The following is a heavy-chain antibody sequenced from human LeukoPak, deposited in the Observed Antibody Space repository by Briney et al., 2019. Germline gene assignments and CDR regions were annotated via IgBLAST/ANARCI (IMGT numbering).Heavy chain of an antibody. CDR1: GYTFTGYY. CDR2: INPNSGGT. D-gene: IGHD3-3*01. Sequence: ASVKVSCKASGYTFTGYYMHWVRQAPGQGLEWMGWINPNSGGTNYAQKFQGRVTMTRDTSISTAYMELSRLRSDDTAVYYCARLDYDFWSGFPKGWFDPWGQGTLVTVSS. J-gene: IGHJ5*02. CDR3: ARLDYDFWSGFPKGWFDP. V-gene: IGHV1-2*02.